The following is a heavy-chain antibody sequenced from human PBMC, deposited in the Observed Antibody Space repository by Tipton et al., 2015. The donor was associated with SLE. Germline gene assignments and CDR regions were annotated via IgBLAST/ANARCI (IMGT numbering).Heavy chain of an antibody. V-gene: IGHV4-59*11. J-gene: IGHJ4*02. CDR3: ARGGQQLVLFDY. CDR2: IYYSGST. Sequence: TLSLTCTVSGGSISSHYWSWIRQPPGKGLEWIGYIYYSGSTNYNPSLKSRVTISVDTSKNQFSLKLSSVTAADTAVYYCARGGQQLVLFDYWGQGTLVTVSS. CDR1: GGSISSHY. D-gene: IGHD6-13*01.